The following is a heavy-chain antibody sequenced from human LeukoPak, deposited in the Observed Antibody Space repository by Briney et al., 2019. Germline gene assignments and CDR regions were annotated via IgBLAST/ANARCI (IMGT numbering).Heavy chain of an antibody. V-gene: IGHV5-51*01. J-gene: IGHJ4*02. D-gene: IGHD3-3*01. CDR3: ARHQRDYDFWSGYNPSYYFDY. CDR1: GYSFTSYW. CDR2: IYPGDSDT. Sequence: GESLKISCKGSGYSFTSYWIGWVRQMPGKGLEWMGIIYPGDSDTRYSPSFQGQVTISADKSISTAYLQWSILKAPDTAMYYCARHQRDYDFWSGYNPSYYFDYWGQGTLVTVSS.